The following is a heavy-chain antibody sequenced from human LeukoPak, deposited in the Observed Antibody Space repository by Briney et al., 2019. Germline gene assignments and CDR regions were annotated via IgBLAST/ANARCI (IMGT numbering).Heavy chain of an antibody. V-gene: IGHV1-24*01. CDR3: ATDYYYGSGIEDY. J-gene: IGHJ4*02. D-gene: IGHD3-10*01. CDR2: FDPEDGET. Sequence: ASVKVSCKVSGYTLTELSMHWVRQAPGKGLEWMGGFDPEDGETIYAQKFQGRVTMTEDTSTDTAYLELSSLRSEDTAVYYCATDYYYGSGIEDYWGQGTLVTVSS. CDR1: GYTLTELS.